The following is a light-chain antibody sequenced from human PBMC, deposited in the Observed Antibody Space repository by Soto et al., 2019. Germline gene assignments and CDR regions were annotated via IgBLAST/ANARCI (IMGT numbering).Light chain of an antibody. Sequence: DIVLTQSPGTLSLSPGERATLSCRASQSVSSSYLAWYQQKPGQAPRLLVYGASSRATGIPDRFSGSGSGTDFPVTISRLEPEDFAVYYCHQYDSSPLTFGGGTKVEIK. CDR1: QSVSSSY. CDR3: HQYDSSPLT. V-gene: IGKV3-20*01. J-gene: IGKJ4*02. CDR2: GAS.